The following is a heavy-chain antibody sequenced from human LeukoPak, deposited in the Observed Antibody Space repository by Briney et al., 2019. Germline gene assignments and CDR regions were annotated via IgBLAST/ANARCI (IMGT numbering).Heavy chain of an antibody. Sequence: NPSETLSLTCTVSGGSISSYYWSWIRQPPGKGLEWIGYIYYSGSTYYNPSLKSRVTISVDTSKNQFSLKLSSVTAADTAVYYCARAGMEYCGGDCYALGYWGQGTLVTVSS. V-gene: IGHV4-59*08. D-gene: IGHD2-21*02. CDR1: GGSISSYY. J-gene: IGHJ4*02. CDR2: IYYSGST. CDR3: ARAGMEYCGGDCYALGY.